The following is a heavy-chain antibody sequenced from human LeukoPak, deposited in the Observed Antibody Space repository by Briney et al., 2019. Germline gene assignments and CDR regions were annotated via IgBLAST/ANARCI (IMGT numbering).Heavy chain of an antibody. CDR1: GDYITTTNYY. J-gene: IGHJ6*03. D-gene: IGHD1-7*01. V-gene: IGHV4-39*01. Sequence: ASETLSLTCNVSGDYITTTNYYWAWIRQPPGKGLEWIGEINDSGRTNYNPSLMSRVTVSVDTSKKQFSLRLTSVTATDTAVYYCARRWNYGRNYYIDVWGKGATVSVSS. CDR2: INDSGRT. CDR3: ARRWNYGRNYYIDV.